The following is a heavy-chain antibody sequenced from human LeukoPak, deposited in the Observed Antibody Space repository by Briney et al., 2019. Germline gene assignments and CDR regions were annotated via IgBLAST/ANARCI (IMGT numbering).Heavy chain of an antibody. D-gene: IGHD5-24*01. CDR1: GYTFTDSY. J-gene: IGHJ4*02. CDR2: MNPKNGGT. Sequence: ASLKVSCTASGYTFTDSYIHWVRQAPGQGLEWMGWMNPKNGGTKSAQKFQGRVTMTRDTSISTAYMELSRLRSDDTAVYYCARVEVEMATISPFDYWGQGTLVTVSS. CDR3: ARVEVEMATISPFDY. V-gene: IGHV1-2*02.